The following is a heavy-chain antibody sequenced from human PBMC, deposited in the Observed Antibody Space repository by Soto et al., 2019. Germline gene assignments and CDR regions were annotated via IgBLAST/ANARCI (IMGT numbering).Heavy chain of an antibody. CDR2: INAYDGNT. CDR3: AMVDVYVTPSPQDV. CDR1: GYSFTRYG. D-gene: IGHD3-16*01. J-gene: IGHJ6*02. Sequence: ASVKVSCKASGYSFTRYGIGWARQAPGQGLEWMGWINAYDGNTNYAQNLQGRLTLTTDTSTTTAYMELRSLRSNDTAIYYCAMVDVYVTPSPQDVWGQGTTVTVSS. V-gene: IGHV1-18*01.